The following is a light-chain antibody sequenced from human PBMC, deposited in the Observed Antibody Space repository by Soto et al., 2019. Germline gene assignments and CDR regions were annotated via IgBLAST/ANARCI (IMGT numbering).Light chain of an antibody. CDR2: HVT. Sequence: QSALTQPPSASGSPGQSVTISCTGSSSDIGFFNYVSWYQQHPGKVPKLIIYHVTKRPSGVPDRFSGSKSGNTASLTVSGLQAEDEADYFCSSFVGGSSYVFGTGTKLTVL. V-gene: IGLV2-8*01. CDR3: SSFVGGSSYV. CDR1: SSDIGFFNY. J-gene: IGLJ1*01.